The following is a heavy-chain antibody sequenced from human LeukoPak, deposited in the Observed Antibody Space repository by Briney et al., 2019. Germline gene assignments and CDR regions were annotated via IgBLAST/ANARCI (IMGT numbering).Heavy chain of an antibody. CDR1: GGTFSSYA. D-gene: IGHD1/OR15-1a*01. CDR3: AREFPELEHWAFDI. V-gene: IGHV1-69*13. CDR2: IIPIFGTA. J-gene: IGHJ3*02. Sequence: SVKVSCKASGGTFSSYAISWVRQAPGQGLEWMGGIIPIFGTANYAQKFQGRVTITADEPTSTAYMELSSLRSEDTAVYYCAREFPELEHWAFDIWGLGTMVTVSS.